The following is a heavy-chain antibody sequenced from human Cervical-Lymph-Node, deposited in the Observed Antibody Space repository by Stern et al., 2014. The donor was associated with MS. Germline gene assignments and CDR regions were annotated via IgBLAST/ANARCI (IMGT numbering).Heavy chain of an antibody. D-gene: IGHD6-19*01. V-gene: IGHV3-23*04. J-gene: IGHJ4*02. CDR2: ISGRDGST. CDR1: GFTFSSYA. CDR3: AKVYGSGPFDY. Sequence: EAQLVESGGPFVQPGGSLSLSCAASGFTFSSYAMSCVRQAPGKALECVAVISGRDGSTFSADSVKGLLTSSRDNSKNSLFLQMNSLRAENTAVYYCAKVYGSGPFDYWGQGTVVTVSS.